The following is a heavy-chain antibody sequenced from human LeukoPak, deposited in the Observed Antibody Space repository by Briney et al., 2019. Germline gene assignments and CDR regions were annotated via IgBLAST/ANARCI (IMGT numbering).Heavy chain of an antibody. Sequence: GDSLKISCKVSGYSFSTYWIGWVRRMPGKGLECMDIIYPRNFEIRLSRSFQGQVILSADKSITPANLVWSRLKASDTPMYYCGRLYCSTMVRGVTSHLDIWGQGRMVTVSS. CDR1: GYSFSTYW. D-gene: IGHD3-10*01. CDR2: IYPRNFEI. CDR3: GRLYCSTMVRGVTSHLDI. V-gene: IGHV5-51*01. J-gene: IGHJ3*02.